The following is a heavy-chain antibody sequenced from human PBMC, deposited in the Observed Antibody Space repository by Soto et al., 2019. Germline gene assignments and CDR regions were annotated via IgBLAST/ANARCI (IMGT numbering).Heavy chain of an antibody. CDR2: ISYDGSSK. Sequence: PVGSLRLSCAASGVTFSRKAMHWVRQAPGKGLEWVAVISYDGSSKYYVDSVKGRFTISRDNSKNMLYLQMNSLRPEDTAMYYCARDYSSSWSNYYSFYAIDVWGRGTTVTVSS. CDR3: ARDYSSSWSNYYSFYAIDV. CDR1: GVTFSRKA. J-gene: IGHJ6*02. D-gene: IGHD6-13*01. V-gene: IGHV3-30-3*01.